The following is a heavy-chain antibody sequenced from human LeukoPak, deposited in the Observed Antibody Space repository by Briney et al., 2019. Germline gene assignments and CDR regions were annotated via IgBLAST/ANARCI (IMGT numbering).Heavy chain of an antibody. D-gene: IGHD1-1*01. J-gene: IGHJ3*02. CDR3: AKDTTDDAFDI. V-gene: IGHV3-30*02. CDR2: IRYDGSNK. CDR1: GFTFSSYG. Sequence: QPGGSLRLSCAAPGFTFSSYGMHWVRQAPGKGLEWVAFIRYDGSNKYYADSVKGRFTISRDNSKNTLYLQMNSLRAEDTAVYYCAKDTTDDAFDIWGQGTMVTVSS.